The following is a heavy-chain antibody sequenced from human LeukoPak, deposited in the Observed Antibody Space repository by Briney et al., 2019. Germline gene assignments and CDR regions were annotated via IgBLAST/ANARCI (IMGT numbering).Heavy chain of an antibody. CDR1: GSSFSTYA. J-gene: IGHJ6*03. D-gene: IGHD2-2*01. Sequence: GGSLGSSWPPSGSSFSTYAMSGARQAPGRGRGWLSYIRVGSNTIYYADSVKGRFTVSRDNAKNSLHLQMNSLRTEDTAVYFCASGGPCSSTNYYYYCYMDVWGKGTTVTVSS. CDR2: IRVGSNTI. CDR3: ASGGPCSSTNYYYYCYMDV. V-gene: IGHV3-48*04.